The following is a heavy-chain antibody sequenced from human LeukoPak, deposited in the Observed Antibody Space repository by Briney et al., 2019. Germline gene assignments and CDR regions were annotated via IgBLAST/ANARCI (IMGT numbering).Heavy chain of an antibody. Sequence: VGSMRLAWAAAGFTFSSYAIRWVRQAPGEGLEWVSGISSSGDRTYYGDSVKGRSTISRGNCKNTRYHERNSPRAKDTAVYYCAKAPVRATGGSFDNWGQGTLVTVSS. D-gene: IGHD1-26*01. CDR1: GFTFSSYA. CDR2: ISSSGDRT. V-gene: IGHV3-23*01. J-gene: IGHJ4*02. CDR3: AKAPVRATGGSFDN.